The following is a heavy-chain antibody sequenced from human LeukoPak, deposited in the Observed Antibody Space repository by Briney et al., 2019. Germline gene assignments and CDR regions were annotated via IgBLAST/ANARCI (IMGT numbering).Heavy chain of an antibody. CDR1: GYSISSGYY. D-gene: IGHD3-10*01. CDR2: IYHSGST. CDR3: ARVPMVRGVSFDP. Sequence: SETLSLTCTVSGYSISSGYYWGWIRQPPGKGLEWIGSIYHSGSTYYNPSLKSRVTISVDTSKNQFSLRLSSVTAADTAVYYCARVPMVRGVSFDPWGQGTLVTVSS. V-gene: IGHV4-38-2*02. J-gene: IGHJ5*02.